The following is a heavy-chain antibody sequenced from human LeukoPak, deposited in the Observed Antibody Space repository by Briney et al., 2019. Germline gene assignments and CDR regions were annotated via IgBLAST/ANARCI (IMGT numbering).Heavy chain of an antibody. Sequence: GGSLRLSCAASGFTFSTYALSWVRQAPGKGLEWVSGISASGGDTFYADSVKGRFTISRDNSKNTLSLQMNSLRVEDTATYYCARADRGYDYDSSGYYTYWGQGTLVTVSS. CDR1: GFTFSTYA. CDR2: ISASGGDT. CDR3: ARADRGYDYDSSGYYTY. J-gene: IGHJ4*02. V-gene: IGHV3-23*01. D-gene: IGHD3-22*01.